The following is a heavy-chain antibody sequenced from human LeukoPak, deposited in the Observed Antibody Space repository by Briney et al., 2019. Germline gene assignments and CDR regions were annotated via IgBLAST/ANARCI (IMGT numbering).Heavy chain of an antibody. CDR1: GYTFTSYG. D-gene: IGHD6-13*01. J-gene: IGHJ4*02. CDR3: ARVPNSSSWYFYFDY. V-gene: IGHV1-18*01. CDR2: ISAYNGNT. Sequence: ASVRVSCKASGYTFTSYGISWVRQAPGQGLEWMGWISAYNGNTNYAQKLQGRVTTTTDTSTSTAYMELRSLRSDDTAVYYCARVPNSSSWYFYFDYWGQGTLVTVSS.